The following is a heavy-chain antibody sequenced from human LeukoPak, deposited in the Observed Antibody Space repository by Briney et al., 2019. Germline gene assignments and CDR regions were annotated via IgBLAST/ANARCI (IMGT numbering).Heavy chain of an antibody. CDR3: AGKDGDI. CDR1: GASVSSYY. CDR2: IDASGNT. V-gene: IGHV4-4*07. Sequence: SETLSLTCTVSGASVSSYYWIWIRQPAGRGLEWIGRIDASGNTNYNPSLKSRVTMSVDSSKNQFSLKVSSVTAADTAVYYCAGKDGDIWGQGTMVTVSS. D-gene: IGHD5-24*01. J-gene: IGHJ3*02.